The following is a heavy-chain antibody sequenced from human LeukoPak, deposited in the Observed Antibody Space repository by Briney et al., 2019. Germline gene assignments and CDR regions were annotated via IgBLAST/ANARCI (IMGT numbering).Heavy chain of an antibody. V-gene: IGHV3-23*01. CDR3: AKDATIAPRLVDY. CDR2: ISGTGGNT. Sequence: GGSPRLSCAASGFAFSNYAMSWVRQAPGKGLEWVSAISGTGGNTYYADSVKGRFTISRDNSKNTLHLQMNSLRAEDTAVYYCAKDATIAPRLVDYWGQGTLVTVSS. D-gene: IGHD6-6*01. CDR1: GFAFSNYA. J-gene: IGHJ4*02.